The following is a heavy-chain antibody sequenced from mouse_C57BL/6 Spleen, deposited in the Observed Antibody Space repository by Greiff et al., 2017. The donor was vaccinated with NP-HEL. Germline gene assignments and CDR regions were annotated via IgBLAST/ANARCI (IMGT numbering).Heavy chain of an antibody. CDR3: ARKGNFDY. J-gene: IGHJ2*01. CDR2: INPSTGGT. CDR1: GYSFTGYY. Sequence: VQLKESGPELVKPGASVKISCKASGYSFTGYYMNWVKQSPEKSLEWIGEINPSTGGTTYNQKFKAKATLTVDKSSITAYMQLKSLTSEDSAVYYCARKGNFDYWGQGTTLTVSS. V-gene: IGHV1-42*01.